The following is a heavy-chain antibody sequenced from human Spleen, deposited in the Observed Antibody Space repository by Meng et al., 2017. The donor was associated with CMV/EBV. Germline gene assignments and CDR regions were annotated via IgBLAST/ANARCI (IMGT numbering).Heavy chain of an antibody. CDR1: GFSFNHHR. Sequence: GESLKISCTPSGFSFNHHRMSWVRQAPGKGLEWVANIKQDGSEKYYVDSVKGRFTISRDNAKNSLYLQMNSLRAEDTAVYYCVRLHLYGGDYFDNWGQGTLVTVSS. V-gene: IGHV3-7*01. CDR2: IKQDGSEK. CDR3: VRLHLYGGDYFDN. J-gene: IGHJ4*02. D-gene: IGHD3-16*01.